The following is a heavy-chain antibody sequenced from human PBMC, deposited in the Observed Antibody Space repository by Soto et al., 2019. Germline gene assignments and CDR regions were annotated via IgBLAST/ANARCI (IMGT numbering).Heavy chain of an antibody. CDR3: AREVTTVTTSEYFQH. CDR1: GGSFSGYY. Sequence: QVQLQQWGAGLLKPSETLSLTCAVYGGSFSGYYWSWIRQPPGKGLEWIGEINHSGSTNYNPSLKRRVTISVDTSKNQFSLKLRSVTAADTAVYYCAREVTTVTTSEYFQHWGQGTLVTVSS. J-gene: IGHJ1*01. V-gene: IGHV4-34*01. D-gene: IGHD4-17*01. CDR2: INHSGST.